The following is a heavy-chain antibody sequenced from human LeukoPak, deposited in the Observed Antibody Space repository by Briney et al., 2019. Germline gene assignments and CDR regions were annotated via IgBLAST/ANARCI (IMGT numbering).Heavy chain of an antibody. CDR2: VRNNANGYRT. CDR3: ARSGYCGAGTCYSDYFDY. Sequence: GGSLRLSCAASGFTLSDHYMDWVRQAPWKGLEWVGRVRNNANGYRTEYAASVEGRFTVSGDASKNSLYLQMNSLKTEDTAVYYCARSGYCGAGTCYSDYFDYWGLGTLVTVSS. CDR1: GFTLSDHY. V-gene: IGHV3-72*01. D-gene: IGHD2-15*01. J-gene: IGHJ4*02.